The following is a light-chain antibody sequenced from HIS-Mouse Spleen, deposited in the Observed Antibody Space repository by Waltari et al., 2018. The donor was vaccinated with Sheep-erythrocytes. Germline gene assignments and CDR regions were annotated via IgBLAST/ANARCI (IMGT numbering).Light chain of an antibody. CDR3: QQYDNLPLT. Sequence: DIQMTQSPSSLSASVGDRVNITCQASQDISNYLNWYQQKPGKAPKLLSYDASNLETGVPSRFSGSGSGTDFTFTISSLQPEDIATYYCQQYDNLPLTFGGGTKVEIK. CDR2: DAS. J-gene: IGKJ4*01. CDR1: QDISNY. V-gene: IGKV1-33*01.